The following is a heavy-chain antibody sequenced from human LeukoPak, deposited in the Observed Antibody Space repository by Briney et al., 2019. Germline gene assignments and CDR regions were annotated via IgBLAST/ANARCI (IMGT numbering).Heavy chain of an antibody. D-gene: IGHD2-15*01. J-gene: IGHJ4*02. V-gene: IGHV3-23*01. CDR3: AKGGGSGSFDY. CDR1: GFIFSNFA. Sequence: GGSLRLSCAASGFIFSNFAMTWVRQAPGKGLEWVSSIVGSSSTYYADSLKGRFTISRDNSKSTLYLQMNSLRGEDTAVCYCAKGGGSGSFDYWGQGSLVTVSS. CDR2: IVGSSST.